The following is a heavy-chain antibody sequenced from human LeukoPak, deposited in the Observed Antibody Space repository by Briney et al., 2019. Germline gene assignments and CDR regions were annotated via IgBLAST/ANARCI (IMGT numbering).Heavy chain of an antibody. D-gene: IGHD5-18*01. Sequence: GASVKVSCKASGYTFTGYYMHWVRQAPGQGLEWMGWINPNSGGTNFAQKFQGRVTMTRDTSISTAYMELSRLRSDDTAVYYCAGQRYSYGYLYYFDYWGQGTLVTVSS. CDR1: GYTFTGYY. V-gene: IGHV1-2*02. J-gene: IGHJ4*02. CDR3: AGQRYSYGYLYYFDY. CDR2: INPNSGGT.